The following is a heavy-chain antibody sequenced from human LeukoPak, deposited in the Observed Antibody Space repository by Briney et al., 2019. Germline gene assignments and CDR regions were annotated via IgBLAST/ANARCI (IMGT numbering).Heavy chain of an antibody. CDR1: GFTFENYY. D-gene: IGHD2-15*01. CDR3: ARGGEGLL. J-gene: IGHJ4*02. CDR2: INYDGSDK. V-gene: IGHV3-74*01. Sequence: GGSLRLSCAASGFTFENYYLHWVRQAPGMGLVWVSRINYDGSDKTYADSVKGRFTISRDNAKHTLYLQMSSLRAEDTAMYYCARGGEGLLWGQGILVTVSS.